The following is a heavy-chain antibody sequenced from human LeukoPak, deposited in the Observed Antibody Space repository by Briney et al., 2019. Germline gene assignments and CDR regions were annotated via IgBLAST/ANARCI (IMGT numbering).Heavy chain of an antibody. J-gene: IGHJ4*02. CDR3: ARHGLGYCSGGSCYFPDY. D-gene: IGHD2-15*01. V-gene: IGHV5-51*01. CDR1: GYSFTSYW. CDR2: IYPGDSDT. Sequence: GESLQISCKGSGYSFTSYWIGWVRQMPGKGLEWMGIIYPGDSDTRYSPSFQGQVTISADKSISTAYLQWSSLKAADTAMYYCARHGLGYCSGGSCYFPDYWGQGTLVTVSS.